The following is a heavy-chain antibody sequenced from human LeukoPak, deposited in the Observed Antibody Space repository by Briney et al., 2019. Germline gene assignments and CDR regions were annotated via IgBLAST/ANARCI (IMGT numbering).Heavy chain of an antibody. CDR3: ASSFPNCSGGNCAL. J-gene: IGHJ4*02. CDR2: IQPGGGAK. Sequence: GGSLRLSCAASGLTFSSYWMSWVRQAPGKGLEWVANIQPGGGAKNYVDSVRGRFTISRDNAANSLYLQMNSLRAEDTAVYYCASSFPNCSGGNCALGAQGILVTVSS. CDR1: GLTFSSYW. D-gene: IGHD2-15*01. V-gene: IGHV3-7*01.